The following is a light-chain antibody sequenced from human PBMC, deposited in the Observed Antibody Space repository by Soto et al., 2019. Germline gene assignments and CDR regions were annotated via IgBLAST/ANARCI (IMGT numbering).Light chain of an antibody. Sequence: VLTQSPATLSLSPGERATLSCRASQSVSSYLAWYQQKPGQAPRLLIYDASNRAAGIPARFSGSGSGTDFTLTISSLEPEDFAVYYCQQRSNWPRTFGQGTKV. CDR3: QQRSNWPRT. V-gene: IGKV3-11*01. CDR1: QSVSSY. CDR2: DAS. J-gene: IGKJ1*01.